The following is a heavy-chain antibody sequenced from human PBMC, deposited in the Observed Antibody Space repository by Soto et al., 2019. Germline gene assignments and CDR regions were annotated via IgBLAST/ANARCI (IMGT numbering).Heavy chain of an antibody. V-gene: IGHV1-18*01. CDR3: AKARCSGNSCYVPDY. CDR2: ISGYNGNR. CDR1: GYTFTSYG. Sequence: GSETVSCKASGYTFTSYGRTWVRQAPGQGPEWEGWISGYNGNRDCVQKLQGRVAKTTDTSTSRAYMAMRSLSSDDTAVYYCAKARCSGNSCYVPDYWGHGSLVTGSS. J-gene: IGHJ4*01. D-gene: IGHD2-15*01.